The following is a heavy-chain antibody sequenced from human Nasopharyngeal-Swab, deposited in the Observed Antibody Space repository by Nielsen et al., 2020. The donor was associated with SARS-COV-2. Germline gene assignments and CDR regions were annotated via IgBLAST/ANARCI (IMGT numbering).Heavy chain of an antibody. CDR3: ARGEDYYDFWSGYDYYYGMDV. V-gene: IGHV1-69*04. CDR2: IIPILGIA. J-gene: IGHJ6*02. Sequence: SVQVSCKASGGTFSSYAIIWVRQAPGQGLEWMGRIIPILGIANYAQKFQGRVTITADKSTSTAYMELSSLRSEDTAVYYCARGEDYYDFWSGYDYYYGMDVWGQGTTVTVSS. CDR1: GGTFSSYA. D-gene: IGHD3-3*01.